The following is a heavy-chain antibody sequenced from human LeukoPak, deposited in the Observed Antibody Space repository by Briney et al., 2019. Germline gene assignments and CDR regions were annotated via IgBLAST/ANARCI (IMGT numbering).Heavy chain of an antibody. CDR1: GFTFSSYG. CDR2: ISYDGSNK. J-gene: IGHJ4*02. D-gene: IGHD3-22*01. V-gene: IGHV3-30*18. CDR3: AKGNTMIVVVTYFDY. Sequence: GGSLRLSCAASGFTFSSYGMHWVRQAPGKGLEWVAVISYDGSNKYYADSVKGRFTISGDNSKNTLYLQMNSLRAEDTAVYYCAKGNTMIVVVTYFDYWGQGTLVTVSS.